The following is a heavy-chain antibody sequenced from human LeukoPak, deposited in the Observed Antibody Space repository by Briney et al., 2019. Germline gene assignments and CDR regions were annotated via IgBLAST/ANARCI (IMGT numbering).Heavy chain of an antibody. V-gene: IGHV3-23*01. Sequence: GGSLRLSCAASGFTFSSYAMSWVRQAPGKGLEWVSAISGSGGSTYYADSVKGRFTISRDNSKNTLYLQMNSLRAEDTAVYYCNIVWSGQTRLDYFDYWGQGTLVTVSS. CDR2: ISGSGGST. CDR3: NIVWSGQTRLDYFDY. J-gene: IGHJ4*02. D-gene: IGHD5/OR15-5a*01. CDR1: GFTFSSYA.